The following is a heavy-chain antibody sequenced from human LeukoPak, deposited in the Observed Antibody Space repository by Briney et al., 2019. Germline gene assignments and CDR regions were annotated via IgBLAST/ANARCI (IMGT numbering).Heavy chain of an antibody. D-gene: IGHD3-3*01. CDR1: GYTFTGYY. CDR2: INPNSGGT. V-gene: IGHV1-2*02. CDR3: AREITIFGVAYDP. J-gene: IGHJ5*02. Sequence: GASVKVSGKASGYTFTGYYTHWVRQAPGQGLEWMGWINPNSGGTNYAQKFQGRVTMTRDTSISTAYMELSRLRSDDTAVYYCAREITIFGVAYDPWGQGTLVTVSS.